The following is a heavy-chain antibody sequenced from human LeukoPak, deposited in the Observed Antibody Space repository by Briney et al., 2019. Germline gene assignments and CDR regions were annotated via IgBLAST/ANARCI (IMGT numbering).Heavy chain of an antibody. D-gene: IGHD6-13*01. CDR2: INPNSGGT. CDR3: VRDGYSSSWYMDYYYGMDV. V-gene: IGHV1-2*02. J-gene: IGHJ6*02. CDR1: GYTFTGYY. Sequence: ASVKVSCKASGYTFTGYYMHWVRQAPGQGLEWMGWINPNSGGTNYAQKFQGRVTMTRDTSISTAYMELSRLRSDDTAVYYCVRDGYSSSWYMDYYYGMDVWGQGTTVTVSS.